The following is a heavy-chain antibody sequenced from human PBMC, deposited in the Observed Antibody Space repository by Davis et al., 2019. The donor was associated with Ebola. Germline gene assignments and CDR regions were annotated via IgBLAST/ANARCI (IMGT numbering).Heavy chain of an antibody. V-gene: IGHV4-34*01. J-gene: IGHJ5*02. Sequence: SETLSLTCAVYGGSFSGYYWSWIRQPPGQGLEWIGEINHRGSTNYNPSLKSRLTISLDTSSNQLSLKLSSVTAADTAVYYCARGLGMGWFDPWGQGTLVTVSS. D-gene: IGHD6-13*01. CDR1: GGSFSGYY. CDR2: INHRGST. CDR3: ARGLGMGWFDP.